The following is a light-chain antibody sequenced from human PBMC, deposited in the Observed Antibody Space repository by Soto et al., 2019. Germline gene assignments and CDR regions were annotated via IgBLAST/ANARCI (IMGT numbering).Light chain of an antibody. CDR3: QQYGSSPPWK. Sequence: EIVLTQSPGTLSLSPGESATLSCRASQSVSSSYLAWYQQKPGQAPRLLIYGASSRATGIPDRFSGSGSGTDFTLTISRLEPEDFAVYYCQQYGSSPPWKFGQGTKVEIK. CDR1: QSVSSSY. V-gene: IGKV3-20*01. J-gene: IGKJ1*01. CDR2: GAS.